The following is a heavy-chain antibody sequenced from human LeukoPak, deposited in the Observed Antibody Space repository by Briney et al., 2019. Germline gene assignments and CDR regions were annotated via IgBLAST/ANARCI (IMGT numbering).Heavy chain of an antibody. Sequence: ASVKVSCKASGYTFTSYGISWVRQAPGQGLEWMGWINPNSGGTNYAQKFQGRVTMTRDTSISTAYMEVASLRSDDTAVYYCARVQGYCSDGRCLFWGQGTPVTVSS. CDR3: ARVQGYCSDGRCLF. CDR1: GYTFTSYG. V-gene: IGHV1-2*02. D-gene: IGHD2-15*01. J-gene: IGHJ4*02. CDR2: INPNSGGT.